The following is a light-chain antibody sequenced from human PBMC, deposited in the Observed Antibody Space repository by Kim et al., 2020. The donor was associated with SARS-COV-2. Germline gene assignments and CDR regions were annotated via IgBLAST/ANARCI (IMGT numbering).Light chain of an antibody. CDR3: QKYNSAPWT. J-gene: IGKJ1*01. V-gene: IGKV1-27*01. CDR2: AAS. CDR1: QDIASS. Sequence: DRVTITCRASQDIASSLAWYQQKPGKVPQVLIYAASTLQAGVPSRFSGSGSGTEFTLTIDSLQTEDVATYYCQKYNSAPWTFGPGTKVDIK.